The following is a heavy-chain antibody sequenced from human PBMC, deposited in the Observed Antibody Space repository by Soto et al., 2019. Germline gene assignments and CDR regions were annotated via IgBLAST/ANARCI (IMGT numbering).Heavy chain of an antibody. J-gene: IGHJ5*02. Sequence: GGSLRLSCAASGFTFNNYGMHWVRQAPGKGLEWVTVIWSDGSNEYYADSVKGRFIISRDNSKNTLYLQMNSLRAEDTAVYYCPRGSGNYYNWFDLCVPGT. CDR1: GFTFNNYG. CDR2: IWSDGSNE. D-gene: IGHD3-10*01. CDR3: PRGSGNYYNWFDL. V-gene: IGHV3-33*01.